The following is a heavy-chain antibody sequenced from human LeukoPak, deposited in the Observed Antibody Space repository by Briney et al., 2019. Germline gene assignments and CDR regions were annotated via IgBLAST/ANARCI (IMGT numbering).Heavy chain of an antibody. CDR2: ISDSGGST. V-gene: IGHV3-23*01. Sequence: QPGGSLRLSCAASGFTFSSYAMSWVRQAPGKGLEWVSSISDSGGSTYYADSVKGRFTISRDNSKNTLYLQMNSLRAEDTAVYYCARPSGIAVAGYRPPFDYWGQGTLVTVSS. CDR1: GFTFSSYA. J-gene: IGHJ4*02. D-gene: IGHD6-19*01. CDR3: ARPSGIAVAGYRPPFDY.